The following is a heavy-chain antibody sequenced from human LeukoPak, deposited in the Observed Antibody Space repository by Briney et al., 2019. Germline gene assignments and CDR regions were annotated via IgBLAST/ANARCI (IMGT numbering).Heavy chain of an antibody. D-gene: IGHD2-2*01. Sequence: SETLSLTCAVYGGSFSGYYWSWIRQPPGKGLEWIGEINHSGSTNYNPPLKSRVTISVDTSKNQFSLKLSSVTAADTAVYYCARQYCSSTSCYLHWFDPWGQGTLVTVSS. CDR3: ARQYCSSTSCYLHWFDP. V-gene: IGHV4-34*01. CDR1: GGSFSGYY. J-gene: IGHJ5*02. CDR2: INHSGST.